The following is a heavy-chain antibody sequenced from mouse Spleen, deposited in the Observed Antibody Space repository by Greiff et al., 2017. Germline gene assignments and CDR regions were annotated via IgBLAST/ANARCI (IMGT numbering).Heavy chain of an antibody. CDR2: IYPGSGNT. CDR1: GYTFTDYY. CDR3: ARGGYDEFDY. Sequence: VQLQESGAELVRPGASVKLSCKASGYTFTDYYINWVKQRPGQGLEWIARIYPGSGNTYYNEKFKGKATLTAEKSSSTAYMQLSSLTSEDSAVYFCARGGYDEFDYWGQGTTLTVSS. J-gene: IGHJ2*01. V-gene: IGHV1-76*01. D-gene: IGHD2-2*01.